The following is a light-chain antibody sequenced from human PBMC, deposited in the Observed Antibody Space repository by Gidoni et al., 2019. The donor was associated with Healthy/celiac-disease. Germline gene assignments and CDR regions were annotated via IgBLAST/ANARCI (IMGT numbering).Light chain of an antibody. CDR1: QGIHSY. V-gene: IGKV1-8*01. CDR2: AAS. J-gene: IGKJ1*01. CDR3: QQYYSYPQT. Sequence: AIRMTQSPSSFSASTGDRVTITCRASQGIHSYLAWYQQKPGKAPKLLIYAASTLQSGVPSRFSGSGSGTDFTLTISCLQSEDFATYYFQQYYSYPQTFGQGTKVEIK.